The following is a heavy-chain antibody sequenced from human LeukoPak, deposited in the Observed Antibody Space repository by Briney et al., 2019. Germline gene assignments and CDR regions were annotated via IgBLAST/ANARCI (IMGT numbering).Heavy chain of an antibody. J-gene: IGHJ5*02. CDR3: AKNPLGVRGLSWFDP. Sequence: PGGSLRLSCEASGFIFSNHGMNWVRQAPGKGLEWVSGISPDGRTTYYADSVKGRFTISRDNSKNTLYLQMNSLRAEDTAVYYCAKNPLGVRGLSWFDPWGQGTLVTVSS. CDR2: ISPDGRTT. D-gene: IGHD3-10*01. V-gene: IGHV3-NL1*01. CDR1: GFIFSNHG.